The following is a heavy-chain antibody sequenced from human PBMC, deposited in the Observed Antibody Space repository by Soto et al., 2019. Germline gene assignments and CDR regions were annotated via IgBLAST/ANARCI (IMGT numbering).Heavy chain of an antibody. Sequence: PSETLSLTCTVSGGSISIYYWSWIRHPPGKGLEWIGYIYYSGSTNYNPSLKSRVTISVDTSKNQFSLKLSSVTAADTAVYYCARAVRVHYYYYGMDVWGQGTTVTRLL. CDR3: ARAVRVHYYYYGMDV. V-gene: IGHV4-59*01. J-gene: IGHJ6*02. CDR1: GGSISIYY. CDR2: IYYSGST.